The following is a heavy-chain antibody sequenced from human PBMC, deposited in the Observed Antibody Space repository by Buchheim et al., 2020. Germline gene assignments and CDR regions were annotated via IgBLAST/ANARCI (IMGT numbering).Heavy chain of an antibody. CDR2: IYSGGST. CDR1: GFTVSSNY. D-gene: IGHD2-15*01. Sequence: EVQLVETGGGLIQPGGSLRLSCAASGFTVSSNYMSWVRQAPGKGLEWVSVIYSGGSTYYADSVKGRFTITRDNSKHTISLQVNSRRAEDTAVYYCARETGRYCSGGSCYWFDPWGQGTL. CDR3: ARETGRYCSGGSCYWFDP. V-gene: IGHV3-53*02. J-gene: IGHJ5*02.